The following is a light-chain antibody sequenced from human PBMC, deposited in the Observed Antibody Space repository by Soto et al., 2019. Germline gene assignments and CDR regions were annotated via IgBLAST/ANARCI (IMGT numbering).Light chain of an antibody. CDR3: QQYNHWPPYT. CDR1: QSVNVN. CDR2: GAS. Sequence: EVVLTQSPATLSLSPGERATLSCRASQSVNVNLAWHQQKPGQPPRLLIYGASTMAAGVPARFTGSGSGTEFTLTISSLQSDDFAVYYCQQYNHWPPYTFGQGTTLEIK. J-gene: IGKJ2*01. V-gene: IGKV3-15*01.